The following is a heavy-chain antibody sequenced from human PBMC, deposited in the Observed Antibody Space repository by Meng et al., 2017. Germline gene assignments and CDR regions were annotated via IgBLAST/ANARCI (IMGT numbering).Heavy chain of an antibody. CDR1: GGSISSGGYY. Sequence: GPLQESGPGLVKPSQTLSLTCTVSGGSISSGGYYWSWIRQHPGKGLEWIGYIYYSGSTYYNPSLKSLVTISVDTSKNQFSLKLSSVTAADTAVYYCARADRRVGSYGPNWFDPWGQGTLVTASS. V-gene: IGHV4-31*01. CDR3: ARADRRVGSYGPNWFDP. J-gene: IGHJ5*02. CDR2: IYYSGST. D-gene: IGHD5-18*01.